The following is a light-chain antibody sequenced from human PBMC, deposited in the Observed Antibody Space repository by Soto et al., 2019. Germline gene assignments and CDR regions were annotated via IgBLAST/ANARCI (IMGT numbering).Light chain of an antibody. Sequence: QSALTQPASVSGSPRQSITISCTGTSSDVGGYNYVSWYQHHPGKAPKLMIYEVSNRPSGVSNRFSGSKSGNTASLTISGLQAEDEADYYCSSYTSSSTLYVVFGGGTKLTVL. CDR1: SSDVGGYNY. V-gene: IGLV2-14*01. CDR2: EVS. CDR3: SSYTSSSTLYVV. J-gene: IGLJ2*01.